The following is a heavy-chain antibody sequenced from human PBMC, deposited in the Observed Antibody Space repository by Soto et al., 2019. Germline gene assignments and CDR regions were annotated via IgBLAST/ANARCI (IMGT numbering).Heavy chain of an antibody. CDR1: GDSVSMNSAR. Sequence: SRILSLPCAISGDSVSMNSARWGLIRESPSRGLEWPGRTYYRSRWYNDYAPSVKSQKTINPATPKNHFFLDLSSVTPEDTGVYYCSRERGFLSQAFDIWGQGTLVTVSS. CDR2: TYYRSRWYN. CDR3: SRERGFLSQAFDI. J-gene: IGHJ3*02. V-gene: IGHV6-1*01. D-gene: IGHD3-10*01.